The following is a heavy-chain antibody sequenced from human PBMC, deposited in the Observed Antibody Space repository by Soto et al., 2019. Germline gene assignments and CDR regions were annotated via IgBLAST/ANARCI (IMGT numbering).Heavy chain of an antibody. V-gene: IGHV4-34*01. CDR2: INHSGST. D-gene: IGHD5-12*01. Sequence: SETLSLTCAVYGGSFSGYYWSGIRQPPGKGLEWIGEINHSGSTNYNPSLKSRVTISVDTSKNQFSLKLSSVTAADTAVYYCARGSAKRDGYNYPYYFDYWGQGTLVTVSS. J-gene: IGHJ4*02. CDR3: ARGSAKRDGYNYPYYFDY. CDR1: GGSFSGYY.